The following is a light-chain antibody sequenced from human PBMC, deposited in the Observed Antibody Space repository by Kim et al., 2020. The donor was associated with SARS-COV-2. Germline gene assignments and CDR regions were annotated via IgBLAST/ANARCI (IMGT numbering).Light chain of an antibody. Sequence: LSPGERATLSCRASQSVSRNYLAWYQQKPGQAPRVLIYGASNRATGITDRFSGSGSGTDFTLTISRLEPEDFAVYYCQQYASAPDTFGQGTKLEI. CDR2: GAS. CDR1: QSVSRNY. V-gene: IGKV3-20*01. CDR3: QQYASAPDT. J-gene: IGKJ2*01.